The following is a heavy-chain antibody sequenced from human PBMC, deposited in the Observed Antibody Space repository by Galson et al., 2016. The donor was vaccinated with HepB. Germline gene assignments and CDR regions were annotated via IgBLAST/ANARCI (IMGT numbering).Heavy chain of an antibody. J-gene: IGHJ4*02. CDR3: VRDDYKECKRVVVPAAVGGF. CDR2: IKQDGSEK. D-gene: IGHD2-2*01. CDR1: GFSFNTYW. Sequence: SLRLSCAASGFSFNTYWMSWVRQAPGKGLEWVATIKQDGSEKHHVDSVKGRFTISRDNSKNTLYLQMNSLRAEDTAVYCCVRDDYKECKRVVVPAAVGGFWGQGTLGPVSS. V-gene: IGHV3-7*01.